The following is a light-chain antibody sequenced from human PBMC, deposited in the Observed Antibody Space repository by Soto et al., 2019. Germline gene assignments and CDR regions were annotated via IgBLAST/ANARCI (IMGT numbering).Light chain of an antibody. CDR1: QSVSNNY. CDR2: GAS. Sequence: EIVMTQSPGTLSLSPGERATLSGSASQSVSNNYSAWYQQKPRQAPRLLNGGASRRAASIAKRFSGSGCGTVFTLTISRLEPEDVAVYYCQQYGSSGTFGQGTKVDIK. J-gene: IGKJ1*01. CDR3: QQYGSSGT. V-gene: IGKV3-20*01.